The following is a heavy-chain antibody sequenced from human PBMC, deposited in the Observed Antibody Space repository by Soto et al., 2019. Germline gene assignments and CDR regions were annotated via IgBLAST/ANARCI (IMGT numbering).Heavy chain of an antibody. V-gene: IGHV3-30*03. CDR2: ISYDGSNT. J-gene: IGHJ4*02. D-gene: IGHD6-19*01. CDR3: ARDHSTGWHYFDY. Sequence: PGGFLRLSCVASGFTSSSYGMHWVRQAPGKGLEWVAIISYDGSNTYYADSVKGRFTISRDNSKNTLYLHINSLKVDDTAMYYCARDHSTGWHYFDYWGPGTLVTVSS. CDR1: GFTSSSYG.